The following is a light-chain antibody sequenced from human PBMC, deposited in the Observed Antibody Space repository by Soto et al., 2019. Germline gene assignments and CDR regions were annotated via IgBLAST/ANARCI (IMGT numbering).Light chain of an antibody. V-gene: IGKV1-9*01. CDR1: QGISSY. CDR3: QQLNSYPIT. Sequence: DIQLTQSPSFLSASVRDRVTITCRASQGISSYLAWYQQKPGKAPKLLIYAASTLQSGVPSRFSGSGSGTEFTLTISSLQPEDFATYYCQQLNSYPITFDQGTRLEIK. J-gene: IGKJ5*01. CDR2: AAS.